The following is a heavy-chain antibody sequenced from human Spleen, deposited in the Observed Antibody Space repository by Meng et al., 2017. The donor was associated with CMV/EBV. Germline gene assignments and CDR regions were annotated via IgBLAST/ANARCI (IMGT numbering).Heavy chain of an antibody. CDR1: GFTFSSYW. V-gene: IGHV3-7*01. CDR3: ARIPGGSSLLWFDP. Sequence: GGSLRLSCAASGFTFSSYWMSWVRQAPGKGLEWVANIKQDGSEKYYVDSVKGRFTISRDNAKNSLYLQMNSLRAEDTAVYYCARIPGGSSLLWFDPWGQGTTVTVSS. CDR2: IKQDGSEK. D-gene: IGHD6-6*01. J-gene: IGHJ5*02.